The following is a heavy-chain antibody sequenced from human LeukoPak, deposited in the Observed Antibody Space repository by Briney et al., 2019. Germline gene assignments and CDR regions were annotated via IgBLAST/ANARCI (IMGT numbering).Heavy chain of an antibody. CDR2: IYYGRTL. CDR1: GDSVSGFH. J-gene: IGHJ4*02. D-gene: IGHD5-12*01. Sequence: SETLPLTCTVSGDSVSGFHWNWIRQSQGKGLEWIGHIYYGRTLNYNPSLKSRVTISMDTSKNQFSLRLTSVTAADTAVYYCARVNSGYDLAHFDYWGQGTLVTVSS. CDR3: ARVNSGYDLAHFDY. V-gene: IGHV4-59*02.